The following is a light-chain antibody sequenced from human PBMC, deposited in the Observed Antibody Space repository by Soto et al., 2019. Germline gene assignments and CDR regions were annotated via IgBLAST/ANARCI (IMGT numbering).Light chain of an antibody. Sequence: EIVLTQSPGTLSSSPGERATLSCRASQSVSSNYLAWYQHKPSQAPRLLIYGASKRATGIPDRFSGIGSGTDFTLSISRLEPEDFAVYYCQQYSSSWTFGQGTKVEIK. V-gene: IGKV3-20*01. CDR3: QQYSSSWT. CDR1: QSVSSNY. J-gene: IGKJ1*01. CDR2: GAS.